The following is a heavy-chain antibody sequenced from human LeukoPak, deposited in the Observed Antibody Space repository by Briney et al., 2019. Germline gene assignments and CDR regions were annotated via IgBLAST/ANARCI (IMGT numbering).Heavy chain of an antibody. J-gene: IGHJ4*02. CDR2: FYYSGST. CDR1: GRPISSYY. V-gene: IGHV4-59*01. CDR3: ARVTPHYYDSSGYYYYFDY. Sequence: SETLFLTCTIHGRPISSYYWSSIRQPPAKGLEWIGYFYYSGSTNYIPSLKRRVTISVETSKNQFSLKLSSVTAADTAVYYCARVTPHYYDSSGYYYYFDYWGQGTLVTVSS. D-gene: IGHD3-22*01.